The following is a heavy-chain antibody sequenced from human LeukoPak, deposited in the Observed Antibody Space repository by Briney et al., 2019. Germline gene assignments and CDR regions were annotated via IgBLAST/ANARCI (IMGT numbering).Heavy chain of an antibody. CDR3: ARGVPAASAFDI. J-gene: IGHJ3*02. CDR1: GGSFSGYY. CDR2: INHSGST. Sequence: PSETLSLTCAVYGGSFSGYYWSWIRQPPGKGLEWIGEINHSGSTNYNPSLKGRVTISVDTSKNQFSLKLSSVTAADTAVYYCARGVPAASAFDIWGQGTMVTVSS. V-gene: IGHV4-34*01. D-gene: IGHD2-2*01.